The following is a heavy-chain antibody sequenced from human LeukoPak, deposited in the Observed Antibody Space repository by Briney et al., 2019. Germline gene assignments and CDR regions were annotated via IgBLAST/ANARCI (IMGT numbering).Heavy chain of an antibody. V-gene: IGHV3-33*06. CDR1: GFTFSSYG. CDR2: IWYDGSNK. J-gene: IGHJ4*02. CDR3: AKDSNESLDY. D-gene: IGHD2-2*01. Sequence: GRSLRLSCVASGFTFSSYGMHWVRQAPGKGLEWVAVIWYDGSNKNCADSVKGRFTISRDNSKNTLYLQMNSLRAEDTAVYYCAKDSNESLDYWGQGTPVTVSS.